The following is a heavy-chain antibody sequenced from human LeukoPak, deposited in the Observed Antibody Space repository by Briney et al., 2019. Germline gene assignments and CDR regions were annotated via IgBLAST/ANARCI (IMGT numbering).Heavy chain of an antibody. CDR2: IIPIFGTA. CDR1: GGTFSSYA. Sequence: SVKVSCKTSGGTFSSYAISWVRQAPGQGLEWMGGIIPIFGTANYAQKFQGRVTITTDESTSTAYMELSSLRSEDTAVYYCARGRWLQPWGYFDYWGQGTLVTVSS. J-gene: IGHJ4*02. V-gene: IGHV1-69*05. CDR3: ARGRWLQPWGYFDY. D-gene: IGHD5-24*01.